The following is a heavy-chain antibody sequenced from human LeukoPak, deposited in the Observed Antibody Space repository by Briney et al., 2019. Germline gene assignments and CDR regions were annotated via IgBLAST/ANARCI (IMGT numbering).Heavy chain of an antibody. J-gene: IGHJ4*02. CDR1: GDSISTYY. CDR3: ARHPSHATGDYADY. Sequence: SETLSLTCTVSGDSISTYYWSWIRQPPGKGLEWIGYIYYSGSTNYSPSLKSRVTISVDTSKNQFSLKLSSVTAADTAVYYCARHPSHATGDYADYWGQGTLVTVSS. CDR2: IYYSGST. V-gene: IGHV4-59*08. D-gene: IGHD4-17*01.